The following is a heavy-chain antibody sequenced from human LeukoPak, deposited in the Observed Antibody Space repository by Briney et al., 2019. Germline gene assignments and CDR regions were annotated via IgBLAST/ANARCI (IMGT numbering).Heavy chain of an antibody. D-gene: IGHD3-22*01. CDR1: GYTFTGYY. V-gene: IGHV1-2*06. Sequence: GASXKVSCKASGYTFTGYYMHWVRQAPGQGLEWMGRINPNSGGTNYAQKFQGRVTMTRDTSISTAYMELSRLRSDDTAVYYCARGTYYYDSSGYYSLEYWGQGTLVTVSS. CDR3: ARGTYYYDSSGYYSLEY. J-gene: IGHJ4*02. CDR2: INPNSGGT.